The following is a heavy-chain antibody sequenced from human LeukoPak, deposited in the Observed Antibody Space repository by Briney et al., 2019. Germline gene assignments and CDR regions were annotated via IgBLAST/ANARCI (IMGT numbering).Heavy chain of an antibody. J-gene: IGHJ5*02. CDR2: IYYSGNT. V-gene: IGHV4-30-4*01. CDR1: GGSMSIGDYY. Sequence: SETLSLTCTVSGGSMSIGDYYWSWIRQPPGKGLEWIGYIYYSGNTYYNPSLKSRVTISVDTSKNQFSLKLSSVTAADTAVYYCAREGSHSGYETAPPDPWGQGTLVTVSS. CDR3: AREGSHSGYETAPPDP. D-gene: IGHD5-12*01.